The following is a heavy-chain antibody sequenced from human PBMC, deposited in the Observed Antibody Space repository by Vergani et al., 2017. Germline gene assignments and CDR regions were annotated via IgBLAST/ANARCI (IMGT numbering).Heavy chain of an antibody. V-gene: IGHV4-61*02. Sequence: QVQLQESGPGLVKPSQTLSLTCTVSGGSISSGSYYWSWIRQPAGKGLEWIGRIYTSGSTNYNPSLKSRVTISVDTSKNQFSLKLSSVTAADTAVYYCARDEGGSYYVGAFDIWGQGTMVTVSS. D-gene: IGHD1-26*01. CDR3: ARDEGGSYYVGAFDI. CDR1: GGSISSGSYY. CDR2: IYTSGST. J-gene: IGHJ3*02.